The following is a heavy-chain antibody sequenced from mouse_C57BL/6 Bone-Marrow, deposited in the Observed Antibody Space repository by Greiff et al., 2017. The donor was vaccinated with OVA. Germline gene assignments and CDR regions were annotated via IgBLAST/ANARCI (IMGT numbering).Heavy chain of an antibody. Sequence: VKLMESGAELARPGASVKLSCKASGYTFTSYGISWVKQRTGQGLEWIGEIYPRSGNTYYNEKFKGKATLTADKSSSTAYMELRSLTSEDSAVYFCAKLRLRGYWGQGTTLTVSS. V-gene: IGHV1-81*01. CDR2: IYPRSGNT. J-gene: IGHJ2*01. CDR1: GYTFTSYG. D-gene: IGHD3-2*02. CDR3: AKLRLRGY.